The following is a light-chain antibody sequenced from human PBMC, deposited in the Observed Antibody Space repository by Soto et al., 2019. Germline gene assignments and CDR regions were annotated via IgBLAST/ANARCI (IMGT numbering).Light chain of an antibody. V-gene: IGLV2-14*01. J-gene: IGLJ1*01. CDR2: EVG. Sequence: QSVLTQPASVSGSPGQSITISCTGTSRDVGGYNFVSWYQQYPGEVPKLMIYEVGNRPSGVSNRFSGSKSGNTASLTISGLQAEDEADYYCAAWDDSLNALVFGTGTKVTVL. CDR1: SRDVGGYNF. CDR3: AAWDDSLNALV.